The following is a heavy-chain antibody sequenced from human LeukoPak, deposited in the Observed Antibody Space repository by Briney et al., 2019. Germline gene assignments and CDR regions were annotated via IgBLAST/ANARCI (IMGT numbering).Heavy chain of an antibody. CDR1: GFTFSSYS. CDR3: AKGDLAAAGRDDAFDI. J-gene: IGHJ3*02. Sequence: GGSLRLSCAASGFTFSSYSMNWVRQAPGKGLEWVSSISSSSSYIYYADSVKGRFTISRDNAKNSLYLQMNSLRAEDTAIYYCAKGDLAAAGRDDAFDIWGQGTMVTVSS. D-gene: IGHD6-13*01. V-gene: IGHV3-21*01. CDR2: ISSSSSYI.